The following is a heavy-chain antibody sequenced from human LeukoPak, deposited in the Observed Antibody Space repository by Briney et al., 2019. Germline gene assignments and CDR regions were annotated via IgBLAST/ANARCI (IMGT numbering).Heavy chain of an antibody. J-gene: IGHJ4*02. D-gene: IGHD3-10*01. CDR1: GYTLTNFG. CDR3: ATDLFSTVRGGTDDF. CDR2: ISASTGDT. V-gene: IGHV1-18*01. Sequence: ASVKVSCKASGYTLTNFGVAWVRQAPGQGREWMGWISASTGDTNSAPKFQGRVTLTTDISTSIAYMELRTLTADDTAVYYCATDLFSTVRGGTDDFWGQGTLVTVSS.